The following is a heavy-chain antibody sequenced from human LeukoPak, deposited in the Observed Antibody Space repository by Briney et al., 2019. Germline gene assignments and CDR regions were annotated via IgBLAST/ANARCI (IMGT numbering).Heavy chain of an antibody. CDR1: GFTFSSYS. Sequence: GGSLRLPCAASGFTFSSYSMNWVRQAPGKGLEWVSSVSSSSSYIYYADSVKGRFTISRDNAKNSLYLQMSSLRAEDTAVYYCARAAGNLYYYYYMDVWGKGTTVTVSS. V-gene: IGHV3-21*01. J-gene: IGHJ6*03. CDR2: VSSSSSYI. CDR3: ARAAGNLYYYYYMDV. D-gene: IGHD4-23*01.